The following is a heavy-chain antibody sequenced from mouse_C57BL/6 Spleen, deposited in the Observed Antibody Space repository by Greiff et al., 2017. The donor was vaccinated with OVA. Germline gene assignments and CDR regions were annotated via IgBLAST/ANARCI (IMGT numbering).Heavy chain of an antibody. CDR3: AKKGGYGYDWYFDV. V-gene: IGHV2-4*01. CDR2: IGSGGST. J-gene: IGHJ1*03. D-gene: IGHD2-2*01. CDR1: GFSLTSYG. Sequence: QVQLQQSGPGLVQPSQSLSITCTVSGFSLTSYGVHWVRQPPGKGLEWLGVIGSGGSTDYNAAFISRLSISKDNSKSQVFFKMNSLQADDTAIYYCAKKGGYGYDWYFDVWGTGTTVTVSS.